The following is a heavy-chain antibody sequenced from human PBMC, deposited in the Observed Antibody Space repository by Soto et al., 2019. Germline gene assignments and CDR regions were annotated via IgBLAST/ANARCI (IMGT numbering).Heavy chain of an antibody. CDR3: ARRFCSNTICYADQFDY. J-gene: IGHJ4*02. CDR1: GYSFTDYW. Sequence: CKGLGYSFTDYWIGWVRQMPGKGLEWMGIIYPRDSHTTYSPSFQGQVTVSVDKSISTAYLQWSSLEASDTAMYFCARRFCSNTICYADQFDYGGKGTRVT. CDR2: IYPRDSHT. D-gene: IGHD2-2*01. V-gene: IGHV5-51*01.